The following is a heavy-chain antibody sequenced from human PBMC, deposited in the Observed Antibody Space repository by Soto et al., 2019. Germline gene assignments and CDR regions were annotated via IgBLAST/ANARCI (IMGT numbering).Heavy chain of an antibody. CDR3: AKYSGSYYPYYYYGMDV. CDR1: GGSVSSGSYY. Sequence: NPSETLSLTCTVSGGSVSSGSYYWSWIRQPPGKGLEWIGYIYYSGSTNYNPSLKSRVTISVDTSKNQFSLKLSSVTAADTAVYYCAKYSGSYYPYYYYGMDVWGQGTTVTVSS. J-gene: IGHJ6*02. D-gene: IGHD1-26*01. CDR2: IYYSGST. V-gene: IGHV4-61*01.